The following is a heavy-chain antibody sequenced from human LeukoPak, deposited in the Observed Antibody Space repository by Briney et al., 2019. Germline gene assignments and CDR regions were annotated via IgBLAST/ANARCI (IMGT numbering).Heavy chain of an antibody. Sequence: GGSLRLSCAASRFTFSSYWMDWVRQAPGKGLVWVSRINSDGGSTTYADSVKGRFTISRDNAKNTLYLQMNSLRAEDPAVYFCARDLGGATGIDYWGQGTLVTVSS. D-gene: IGHD1-26*01. CDR2: INSDGGST. V-gene: IGHV3-74*01. J-gene: IGHJ4*02. CDR1: RFTFSSYW. CDR3: ARDLGGATGIDY.